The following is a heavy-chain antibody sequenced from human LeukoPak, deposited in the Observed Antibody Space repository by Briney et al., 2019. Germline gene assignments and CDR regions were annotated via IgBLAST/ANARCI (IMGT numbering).Heavy chain of an antibody. D-gene: IGHD6-19*01. J-gene: IGHJ4*02. CDR2: IPYDGSNK. V-gene: IGHV3-30*03. CDR3: ARDGSSGWYWVDY. CDR1: GFTFSTYG. Sequence: GGSLRLSCEASGFTFSTYGMHWVRQAPGKGLEWITLIPYDGSNKYYADSVKGRFTISRDNSKNTLYLQMNSLRAEDTAVYYCARDGSSGWYWVDYWGQGTLVTVSS.